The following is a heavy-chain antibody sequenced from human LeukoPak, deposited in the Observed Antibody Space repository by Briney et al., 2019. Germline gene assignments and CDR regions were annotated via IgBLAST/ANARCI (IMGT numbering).Heavy chain of an antibody. CDR3: ARSGTRSGGAFDI. J-gene: IGHJ3*02. V-gene: IGHV4-59*08. CDR2: VYSSGST. CDR1: GGSISGYY. Sequence: ETLSLTCTVSGGSISGYYWSWIRQPPGKGLEWIAYVYSSGSTNYNPSLYSRVTISLDTSKNQFSLKLSSVTAADTAVYFCARSGTRSGGAFDIWGQGTMVTVSS. D-gene: IGHD4-23*01.